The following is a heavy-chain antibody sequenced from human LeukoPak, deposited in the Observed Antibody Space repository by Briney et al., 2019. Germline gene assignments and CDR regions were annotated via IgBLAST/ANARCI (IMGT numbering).Heavy chain of an antibody. J-gene: IGHJ4*02. V-gene: IGHV3-30-3*01. CDR3: AKDRSTRTARRRLLLGATFDY. CDR2: ISYDGSNK. CDR1: GFTFSRYA. D-gene: IGHD3-22*01. Sequence: GRSLRLSCAASGFTFSRYAMHWVRQAPGKGLEWVAVISYDGSNKYYADSVKGRFTISRDNSKNTLYLQMNSLRAEDTAVYYCAKDRSTRTARRRLLLGATFDYWGQGTLVTVSS.